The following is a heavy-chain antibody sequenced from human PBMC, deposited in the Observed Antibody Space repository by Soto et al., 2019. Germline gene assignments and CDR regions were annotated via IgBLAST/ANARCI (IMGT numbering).Heavy chain of an antibody. D-gene: IGHD6-19*01. Sequence: LRLSCAASGFTFSSYSMNWVRQAPGKGLEWVSSISSSSSYIYYADSVKGRFTISRDNAKNSLYLQMNSLRAEDTAVYYCARAILAVAGVSYFDYWGQGTLVTVSS. V-gene: IGHV3-21*01. CDR2: ISSSSSYI. CDR1: GFTFSSYS. J-gene: IGHJ4*02. CDR3: ARAILAVAGVSYFDY.